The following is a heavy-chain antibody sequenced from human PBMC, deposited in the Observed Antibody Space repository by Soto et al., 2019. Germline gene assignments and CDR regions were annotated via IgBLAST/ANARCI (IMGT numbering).Heavy chain of an antibody. CDR1: GFTFSSYS. Sequence: EVQLVESGGGLVKPGGSLRLSCAASGFTFSSYSMNWVRQAPGKGLEWVSSISSSSSYIYYADSVKGRFTISRDNAKNSLYLQMNSLRAEDTAVYYCARDGYCTNGVCPLDYWGQGTLVTVSS. J-gene: IGHJ4*02. CDR3: ARDGYCTNGVCPLDY. V-gene: IGHV3-21*01. CDR2: ISSSSSYI. D-gene: IGHD2-8*01.